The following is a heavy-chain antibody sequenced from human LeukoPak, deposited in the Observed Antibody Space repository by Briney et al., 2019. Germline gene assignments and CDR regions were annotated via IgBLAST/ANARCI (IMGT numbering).Heavy chain of an antibody. Sequence: PSETLSLTCTVSGYSISSGYYWAWIRQPPGKGLEWIGSIYHSGSTYYNPSLKSRVTISVDTSKNQFSLKLSSVTAADTAVYYCARRYCTGGTCYSDRGAFDIWGQGTMVTVSS. CDR3: ARRYCTGGTCYSDRGAFDI. CDR1: GYSISSGYY. V-gene: IGHV4-38-2*02. J-gene: IGHJ3*02. D-gene: IGHD2-15*01. CDR2: IYHSGST.